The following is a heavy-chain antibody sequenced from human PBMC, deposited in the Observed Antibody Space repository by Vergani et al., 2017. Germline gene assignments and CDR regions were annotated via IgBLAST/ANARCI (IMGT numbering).Heavy chain of an antibody. V-gene: IGHV4-30-4*08. CDR3: ARVCRRVVAATFNWFDP. CDR1: GGSISSGDYY. CDR2: IYYSGST. Sequence: QVQLQESGPGLVKPSQTLSLTCTVSGGSISSGDYYWSWIRQPPGKGLEWIGYIYYSGSTYYNPSLKSRVTISVGTSKNQFSLKLSSVTAADTAVYYCARVCRRVVAATFNWFDPWGQGTLVTVSS. J-gene: IGHJ5*02. D-gene: IGHD2-15*01.